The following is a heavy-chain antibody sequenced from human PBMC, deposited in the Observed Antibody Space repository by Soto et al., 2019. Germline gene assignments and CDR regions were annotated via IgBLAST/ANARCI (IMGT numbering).Heavy chain of an antibody. Sequence: SETLSLTCAVYGGSFSGYYWSWIRQPPGKGLEWIGEINHSGSTNYNPSLKSRVTISVDTSKNQFSLKLSSVTAADTAVYYCARFPTGGYYYFDYWGQGTLVTVSS. J-gene: IGHJ4*02. D-gene: IGHD7-27*01. CDR1: GGSFSGYY. CDR2: INHSGST. CDR3: ARFPTGGYYYFDY. V-gene: IGHV4-34*01.